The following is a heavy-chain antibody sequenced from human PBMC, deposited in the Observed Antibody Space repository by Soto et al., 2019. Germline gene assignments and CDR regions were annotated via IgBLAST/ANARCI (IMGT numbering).Heavy chain of an antibody. CDR2: IWYDGSQT. D-gene: IGHD6-19*01. Sequence: HWILKNPGKGLEWVAVIWYDGSQTYYADSVKGRFTISRDSSKNTLYLQMNSLRPEDTAVYYCARDGGRNGWYDYEYWGQGTLV. CDR3: ARDGGRNGWYDYEY. V-gene: IGHV3-33*01. J-gene: IGHJ4*02.